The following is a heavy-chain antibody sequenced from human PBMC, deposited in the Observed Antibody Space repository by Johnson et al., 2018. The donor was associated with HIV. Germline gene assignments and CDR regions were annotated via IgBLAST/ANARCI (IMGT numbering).Heavy chain of an antibody. D-gene: IGHD6-19*01. CDR2: ISYDGSNK. CDR3: ANIAVVYAFDI. J-gene: IGHJ3*02. CDR1: GFTFSSYA. Sequence: QVQLVESGGGLVQPGGSLILSCAASGFTFSSYAMHWVRQAPGKGLEWVAVISYDGSNKYYADSVKGRFTISRDNSKNTLYLQMNSLRAEDTAVYYCANIAVVYAFDIWGQGTMVTVSS. V-gene: IGHV3-30-3*01.